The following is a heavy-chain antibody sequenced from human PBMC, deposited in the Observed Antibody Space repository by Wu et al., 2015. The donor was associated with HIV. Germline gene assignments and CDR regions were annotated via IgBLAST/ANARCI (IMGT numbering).Heavy chain of an antibody. CDR1: GYRFSDYN. D-gene: IGHD3-22*01. CDR2: INPRSDST. CDR3: ARERVDYDSGGYRAHRGYYFDY. V-gene: IGHV1/OR15-1*04. J-gene: IGHJ4*02. Sequence: VQLVQSGAEVKKPGATVKISCKVSGYRFSDYNMHWVRQAPGKGLQWVGLINPRSDSTTYAQQFEGRLTMTRDTSKNTMYMELSGLRSEDTARYYCARERVDYDSGGYRAHRGYYFDYWGQGTLVIVSS.